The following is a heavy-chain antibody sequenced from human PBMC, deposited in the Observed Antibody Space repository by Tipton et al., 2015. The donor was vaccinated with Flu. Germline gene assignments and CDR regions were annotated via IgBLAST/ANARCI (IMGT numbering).Heavy chain of an antibody. J-gene: IGHJ4*02. D-gene: IGHD2-21*01. CDR3: ARQLGGGDCY. CDR2: INQDGSVK. CDR1: GFTFSTYW. Sequence: SLRLSCAASGFTFSTYWMTWVRQAPGKGLEWVANINQDGSVKYYVDSVKGRFTISRDNAKNSLYLQMNSLRADDTAVYYCARQLGGGDCYWDQGTLVTVSS. V-gene: IGHV3-7*03.